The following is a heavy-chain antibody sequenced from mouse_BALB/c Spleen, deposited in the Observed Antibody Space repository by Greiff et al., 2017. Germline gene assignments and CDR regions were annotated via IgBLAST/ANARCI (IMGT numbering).Heavy chain of an antibody. CDR1: GFTFSSYA. D-gene: IGHD1-2*01. CDR3: ARDCYGYRFAY. J-gene: IGHJ3*01. CDR2: ISSGGST. Sequence: EVQGVESGGGLVKPGVSLKLSCAASGFTFSSYAMSWVRQTPEKRLEWVASISSGGSTYYPDSVKGRFTISRDNARNILYLQMSSLRSEDTAMYYCARDCYGYRFAYWGQGTLVTVSA. V-gene: IGHV5-6-5*01.